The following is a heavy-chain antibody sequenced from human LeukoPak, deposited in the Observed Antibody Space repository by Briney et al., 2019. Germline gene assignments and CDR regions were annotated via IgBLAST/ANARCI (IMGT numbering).Heavy chain of an antibody. Sequence: PSETLSLTCTVSGYSISSGYYWGWIRQPPGKGLEWIGSIYHSGSTYYNPSLKSRVTISVDTSKNQFSLKLSSVTAADTAVYYCARARSVPAAIFTYYYYMDVWGKGTTVTVSS. D-gene: IGHD2-2*01. V-gene: IGHV4-38-2*02. CDR1: GYSISSGYY. CDR3: ARARSVPAAIFTYYYYMDV. J-gene: IGHJ6*03. CDR2: IYHSGST.